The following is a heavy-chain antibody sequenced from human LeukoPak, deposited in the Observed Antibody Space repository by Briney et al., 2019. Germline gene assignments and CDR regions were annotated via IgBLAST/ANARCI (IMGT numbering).Heavy chain of an antibody. J-gene: IGHJ4*02. CDR2: MSFDGSI. Sequence: PGGSLRLSCAASGVTFTTSIFHWVRQAPGKGLEWVAGMSFDGSIYYADSVKGRFTISRDNSGNTVYLHVTSLRPEDTAVYYCARRYFDYWGQGTLVTVSS. CDR1: GVTFTTSI. CDR3: ARRYFDY. V-gene: IGHV3-30*03.